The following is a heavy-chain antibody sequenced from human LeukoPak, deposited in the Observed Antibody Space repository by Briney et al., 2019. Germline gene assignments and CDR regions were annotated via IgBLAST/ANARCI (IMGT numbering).Heavy chain of an antibody. CDR2: INHSGST. Sequence: SETLSLTCAIYGGSFSGYYWSWIRQPPGKGLEWIGEINHSGSTNYNPSLKSRVTTSVDTSKNQFSLKLSSVTAADTAVYYCARVHCSSTSCYRELDYWGQGTLVTVSS. CDR1: GGSFSGYY. CDR3: ARVHCSSTSCYRELDY. V-gene: IGHV4-34*01. D-gene: IGHD2-2*01. J-gene: IGHJ4*02.